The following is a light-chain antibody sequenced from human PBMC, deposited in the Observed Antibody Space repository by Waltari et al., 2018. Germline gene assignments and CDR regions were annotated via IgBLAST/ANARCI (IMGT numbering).Light chain of an antibody. CDR1: SSDVGGYNY. Sequence: QSALTQPASVSGSPGQSITISCTGTSSDVGGYNYVSWYQQPPGKAPKLVIYDGSTRPSGVSIRFSGDKSANTASLTISGLQAEDEADYFCSSYTSTTTYVFGAGTKVTVL. J-gene: IGLJ1*01. V-gene: IGLV2-14*03. CDR2: DGS. CDR3: SSYTSTTTYV.